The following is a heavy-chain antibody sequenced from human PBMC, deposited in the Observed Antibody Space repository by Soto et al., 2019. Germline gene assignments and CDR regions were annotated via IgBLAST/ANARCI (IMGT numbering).Heavy chain of an antibody. D-gene: IGHD3-16*01. CDR2: IIPIFGTA. CDR3: ARALGGGGYYYYGMDV. J-gene: IGHJ6*02. CDR1: GGTFSSYA. Sequence: GASVKVSCKASGGTFSSYAISWVRQAPGQGLEWMGGIIPIFGTANYAQKFQGRVTITADESTSTAYMELSSLRSEDTAVYYCARALGGGGYYYYGMDVWGQGTTVTVSS. V-gene: IGHV1-69*13.